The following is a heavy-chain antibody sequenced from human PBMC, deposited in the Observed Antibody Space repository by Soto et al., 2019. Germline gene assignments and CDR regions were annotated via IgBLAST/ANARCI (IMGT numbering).Heavy chain of an antibody. Sequence: QVQLVESGGGVVQPGRSLRLSCAASGLTFSSYGMHWVRQAPGKGLEWVAVIWYDGRNKYYADSVKGRFTISRDNSKNTRYMQMNSLRAGDTAVYYCARSRDGDYVREWYFDLWGRGTPVTVSS. CDR3: ARSRDGDYVREWYFDL. D-gene: IGHD4-17*01. CDR2: IWYDGRNK. V-gene: IGHV3-33*01. CDR1: GLTFSSYG. J-gene: IGHJ2*01.